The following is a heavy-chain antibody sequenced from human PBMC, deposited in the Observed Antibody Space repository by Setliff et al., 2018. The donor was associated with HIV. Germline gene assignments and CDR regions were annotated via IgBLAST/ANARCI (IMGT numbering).Heavy chain of an antibody. CDR1: GGSISSYY. CDR2: TYTSGST. CDR3: ALLYPSSGYLGY. J-gene: IGHJ4*02. D-gene: IGHD1-26*01. Sequence: SETLSLTCTVSGGSISSYYWSWIRQSPGKGLEWIGYTYTSGSTNYNHNPSLKSRVTISVDTSKNRFSLKLSSVTAADTAIYYCALLYPSSGYLGYWGQGTLVTVSS. V-gene: IGHV4-4*09.